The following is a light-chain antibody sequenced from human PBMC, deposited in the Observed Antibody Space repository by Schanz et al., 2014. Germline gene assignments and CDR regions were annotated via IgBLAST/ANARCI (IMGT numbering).Light chain of an antibody. CDR1: QNINNW. CDR3: QQYNSYWT. V-gene: IGKV1-5*01. J-gene: IGKJ1*01. CDR2: DAS. Sequence: DIQMTQSPSTLSASVGDSVTITCRASQNINNWLAWYQQKPGKAPKLLIYDASRLESGVPSRFSGSGSGTEFTLTISSLQPDDFATYYCQQYNSYWTFGQGTKVEIK.